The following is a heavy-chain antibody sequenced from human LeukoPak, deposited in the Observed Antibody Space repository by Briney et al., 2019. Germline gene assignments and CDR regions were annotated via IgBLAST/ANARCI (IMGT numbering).Heavy chain of an antibody. Sequence: GGSLRLSCAASGFTFSSYGMHWVRQAPGKGLEWVAVIWYDGSNKYYADSVKGRFTISRDNSKNTLYLQMNGLRAEDTAVYYCARDGRVGMTTVTNYFDYWGQGTLVTVSS. CDR3: ARDGRVGMTTVTNYFDY. V-gene: IGHV3-33*01. CDR1: GFTFSSYG. D-gene: IGHD4-17*01. CDR2: IWYDGSNK. J-gene: IGHJ4*02.